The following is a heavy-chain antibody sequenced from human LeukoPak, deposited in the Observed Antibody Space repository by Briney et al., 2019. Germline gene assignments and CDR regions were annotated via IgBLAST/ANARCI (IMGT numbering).Heavy chain of an antibody. Sequence: GGSLRLSCVASGFTFGSYSMNWVRQAPGKGLEWVSYISSGSSIMYYADSVKGRFSISRDNAKNSLFLRMDSLRDDDTAVYYCARDSYGHCSSTSCYLLDYWGQGALVTVSS. CDR3: ARDSYGHCSSTSCYLLDY. CDR2: ISSGSSIM. V-gene: IGHV3-48*02. CDR1: GFTFGSYS. D-gene: IGHD2-2*03. J-gene: IGHJ4*02.